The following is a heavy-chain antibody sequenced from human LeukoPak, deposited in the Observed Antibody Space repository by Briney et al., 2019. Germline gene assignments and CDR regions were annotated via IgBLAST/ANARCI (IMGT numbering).Heavy chain of an antibody. J-gene: IGHJ4*02. D-gene: IGHD1-26*01. CDR1: GFTFSSYA. V-gene: IGHV3-30-3*01. Sequence: PGGSLRLSCAASGFTFSSYAMHWVRQAPGKGLEWVAVISYDGSNKYYADSVKGRFTTSRDNSKNTLYLQMNSLRAEDTAVYYCARDPYSGSYSGRGYFDYWGQGTLVTVSS. CDR3: ARDPYSGSYSGRGYFDY. CDR2: ISYDGSNK.